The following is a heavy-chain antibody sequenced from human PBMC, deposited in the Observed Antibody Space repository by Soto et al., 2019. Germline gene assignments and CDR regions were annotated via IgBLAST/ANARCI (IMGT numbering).Heavy chain of an antibody. J-gene: IGHJ5*02. Sequence: PGGSLRLSCAASGFSFSDYYINWVRQAPGKGLEWVGRTRNKASSYTTDYAAFVKGRFTISRDDSKNLIYLQMNSLTSEDTAVYYCARDQSWHDLVWWFDPWGQGTLVTVSS. CDR3: ARDQSWHDLVWWFDP. CDR2: TRNKASSYTT. CDR1: GFSFSDYY. V-gene: IGHV3-72*01. D-gene: IGHD1-1*01.